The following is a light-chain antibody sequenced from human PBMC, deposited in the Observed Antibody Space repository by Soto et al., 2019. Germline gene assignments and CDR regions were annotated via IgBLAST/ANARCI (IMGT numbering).Light chain of an antibody. CDR1: QSVSSYS. J-gene: IGKJ1*01. CDR3: QQYDSSPRT. CDR2: GTS. Sequence: DNVLTHSPGTLSLSPGERATLSCRASQSVSSYSLAWYQQKPGQAPRLVMYGTSNRATGIPDRFSGSGSGTDFTLTISRLEPEDFAVYYCQQYDSSPRTFGQGTKVDIK. V-gene: IGKV3-20*01.